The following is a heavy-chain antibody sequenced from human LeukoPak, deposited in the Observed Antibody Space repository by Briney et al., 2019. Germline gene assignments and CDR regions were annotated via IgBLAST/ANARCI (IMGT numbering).Heavy chain of an antibody. CDR3: ARRRRISQIYYYYYMDV. CDR2: INHSGST. V-gene: IGHV4-34*01. J-gene: IGHJ6*03. Sequence: SETLSLTCAVYGGSFSGYYWSWIRQPPGKGLEWIGEINHSGSTNYNPSLKSRVTISVDTSKNQFSLKLSSVTAADTAVYYCARRRRISQIYYYYYMDVWGKGTTVTVSS. D-gene: IGHD1-1*01. CDR1: GGSFSGYY.